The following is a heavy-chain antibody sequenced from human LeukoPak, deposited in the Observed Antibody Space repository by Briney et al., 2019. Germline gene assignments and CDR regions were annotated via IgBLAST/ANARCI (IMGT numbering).Heavy chain of an antibody. CDR1: GYSFTSYW. CDR2: IYPGGSDT. V-gene: IGHV5-51*01. Sequence: GESLEISCKGSGYSFTSYWIGWVRQMPGKGLEWMGIIYPGGSDTRYSPSFQGQVTISADKSISTAYLQWSSLKASDTAMYYCASRMGSSSWPNWFDPWGQGTLVAVSS. D-gene: IGHD6-13*01. CDR3: ASRMGSSSWPNWFDP. J-gene: IGHJ5*02.